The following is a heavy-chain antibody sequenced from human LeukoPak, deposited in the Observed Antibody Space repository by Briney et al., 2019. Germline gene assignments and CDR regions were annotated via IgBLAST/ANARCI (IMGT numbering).Heavy chain of an antibody. J-gene: IGHJ4*02. D-gene: IGHD6-19*01. CDR1: GFSFKDNW. CDR3: ARATAYSSGWFVSNQWGVFDY. Sequence: GGSLRLSCAASGFSFKDNWMTWVRQAPGKGLEWVANIRPDGSEKYYVDSVKGRFTISRDNAKNSLYLQMNSLRAEDTAVYYCARATAYSSGWFVSNQWGVFDYWGQGTLVTVSS. CDR2: IRPDGSEK. V-gene: IGHV3-7*04.